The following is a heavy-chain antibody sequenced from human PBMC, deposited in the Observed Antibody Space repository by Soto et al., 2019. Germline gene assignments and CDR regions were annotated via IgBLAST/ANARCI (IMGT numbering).Heavy chain of an antibody. CDR2: ISWNSGSI. CDR1: GFTFDDYA. V-gene: IGHV3-9*01. CDR3: AKGGYNYAFDY. J-gene: IGHJ4*02. D-gene: IGHD5-12*01. Sequence: EVQLVEPGGGLVQPGRSLRLSCAASGFTFDDYAMHWVRQAPGKGLEWVSGISWNSGSIGYADSVKGRFTISRDNAKNSLYLQMNSLRAEDTALYYCAKGGYNYAFDYWGQGTLVTVSS.